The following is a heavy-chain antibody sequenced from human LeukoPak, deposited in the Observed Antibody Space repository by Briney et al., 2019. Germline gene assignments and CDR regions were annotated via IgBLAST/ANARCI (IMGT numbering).Heavy chain of an antibody. V-gene: IGHV4-4*07. D-gene: IGHD6-19*01. CDR1: GGSISSYY. J-gene: IGHJ4*02. CDR3: VRHTTSGWYQVVY. CDR2: IYTSGST. Sequence: PSETLSLTCTVSGGSISSYYWSWIRQPAGKGLEWIGRIYTSGSTNYNPSLKSRVTMSVDTSKNQFSLKLTSVTAADMAVYYCVRHTTSGWYQVVYWGQGTLVTVSS.